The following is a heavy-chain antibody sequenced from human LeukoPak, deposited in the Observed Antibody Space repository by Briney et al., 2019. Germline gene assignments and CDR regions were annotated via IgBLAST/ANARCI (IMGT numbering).Heavy chain of an antibody. CDR1: GGSISSGSYY. Sequence: SETLSLTCTVSGGSISSGSYYWSWIRQPAGKGLEWIGRIYTSGSTNYNPSLKSRVTISVDTSKNQFSLKLSSVTAADTAVYYCAREKRGTYYYDSSGYSIDYWGQGTLVTVSS. CDR3: AREKRGTYYYDSSGYSIDY. D-gene: IGHD3-22*01. J-gene: IGHJ4*02. CDR2: IYTSGST. V-gene: IGHV4-61*02.